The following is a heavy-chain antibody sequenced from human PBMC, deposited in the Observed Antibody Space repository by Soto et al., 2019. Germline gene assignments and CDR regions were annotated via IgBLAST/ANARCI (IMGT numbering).Heavy chain of an antibody. CDR2: IYFRGNT. CDR1: GDSINSDKYY. D-gene: IGHD3-9*01. CDR3: ARLEGLATISYYFDF. V-gene: IGHV4-39*01. Sequence: SETLSLTCSVSGDSINSDKYYWGWIRQPPGKGLEWIGSIYFRGNTYYNPSLQTRVTISLDKSKSQFSLKLNSVTAADSAVYFCARLEGLATISYYFDFWGQGALVTVYS. J-gene: IGHJ4*02.